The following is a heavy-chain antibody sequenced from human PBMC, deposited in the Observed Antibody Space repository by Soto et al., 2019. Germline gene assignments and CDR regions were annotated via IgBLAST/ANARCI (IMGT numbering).Heavy chain of an antibody. D-gene: IGHD6-25*01. Sequence: PSETLSLTCTVSGGSLTSNSYYWGWIRQPPGKGLEWIGSFYYSQSTYFNPSLKSRVTISVETSKNQYSLKLSAVTAADSAVYYCSRGVFSGYGSPEFDLWGQGTLVTVSS. CDR3: SRGVFSGYGSPEFDL. J-gene: IGHJ4*02. CDR2: FYYSQST. V-gene: IGHV4-39*01. CDR1: GGSLTSNSYY.